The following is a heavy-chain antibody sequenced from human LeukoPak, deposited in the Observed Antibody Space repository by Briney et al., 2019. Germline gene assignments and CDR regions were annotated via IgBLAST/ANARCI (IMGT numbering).Heavy chain of an antibody. CDR3: ASGVDCSGGSCFLPYYFDY. CDR2: IYYSGST. CDR1: GGSISSYY. V-gene: IGHV4-59*08. Sequence: PSETLLLTCTVSGGSISSYYWSWIRQPPGKGLEWIGYIYYSGSTNYNPSLKSRVTISVDTSKNQFSLKLSSVTAADTAVYYCASGVDCSGGSCFLPYYFDYWGERTMVTDSS. D-gene: IGHD2-15*01. J-gene: IGHJ4*02.